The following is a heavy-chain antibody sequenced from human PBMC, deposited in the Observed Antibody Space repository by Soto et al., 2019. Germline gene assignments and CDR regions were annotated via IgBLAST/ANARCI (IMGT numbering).Heavy chain of an antibody. CDR3: ARRDYYDSTAYYYN. J-gene: IGHJ4*01. CDR1: GGSISGLNW. Sequence: PSETLSLTCSVSGGSISGLNWWNWVRQPPGKGLEWIGEVYHSGSTNYNPSLKSRVTISVDKSKNQFSLKLSSVTAADTALYYCARRDYYDSTAYYYNWGHGTLVTVSS. V-gene: IGHV4-4*02. CDR2: VYHSGST. D-gene: IGHD3-22*01.